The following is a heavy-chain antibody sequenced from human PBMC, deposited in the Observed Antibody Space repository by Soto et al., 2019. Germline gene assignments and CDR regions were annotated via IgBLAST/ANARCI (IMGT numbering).Heavy chain of an antibody. CDR2: IDPSDSYT. CDR3: ARLPPRVRGGYSYYGMDV. V-gene: IGHV5-10-1*01. CDR1: GYSFTSYW. J-gene: IGHJ6*02. D-gene: IGHD3-10*01. Sequence: EVQLVQSGAEVKKPGESLRISCKGSGYSFTSYWIIWVRQMPGKGLEWMGRIDPSDSYTNYSPSFQGHVTISADKSISTAYRQWSSLKAWDTAMYYCARLPPRVRGGYSYYGMDVWGQGTTVTVSS.